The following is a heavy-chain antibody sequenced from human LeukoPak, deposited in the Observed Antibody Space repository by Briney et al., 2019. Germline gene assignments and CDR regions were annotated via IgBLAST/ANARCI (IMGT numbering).Heavy chain of an antibody. D-gene: IGHD3-9*01. CDR2: ISAYNGNT. CDR1: GYTFTSYG. J-gene: IGHJ4*02. CDR3: ARDGYYDILTGYYDPKFDY. V-gene: IGHV1-18*04. Sequence: ASVKVSCKASGYTFTSYGISWVRQAPGQGLEWMGWISAYNGNTNYAQKLQGRVTMTTDTSTSTAYMELRSLRSDDTAVYYCARDGYYDILTGYYDPKFDYWAREPWSPSPQ.